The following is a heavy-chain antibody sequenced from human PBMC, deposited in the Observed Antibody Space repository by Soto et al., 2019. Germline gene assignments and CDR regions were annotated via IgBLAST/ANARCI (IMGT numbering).Heavy chain of an antibody. V-gene: IGHV3-64D*06. CDR1: GFSFSDSA. Sequence: EVQLVESGGDLVQPGGSLRLSCSASGFSFSDSAMHWARQAPGKRLEYVSAIGTHGRNTYYADSVKGRFTISRDNSKNTVHLQMSNLRPEDTAVYYCLRDIFGVVIFDSWGQGTPVTVSS. D-gene: IGHD3-3*01. CDR2: IGTHGRNT. CDR3: LRDIFGVVIFDS. J-gene: IGHJ4*02.